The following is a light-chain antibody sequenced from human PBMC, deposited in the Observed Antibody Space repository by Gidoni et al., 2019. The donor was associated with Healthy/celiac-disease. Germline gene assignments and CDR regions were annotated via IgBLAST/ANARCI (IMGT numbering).Light chain of an antibody. Sequence: DVVMTQSPLSLPVTLGQPASISCRSSQSLVYSDGNTYLNWFQQRPGQSPRRLFYKVSNRDSGVPDRFSGRGSGTDFTLKISRVEAEDVGVYYCMQGTQETFGQGTKVEIK. CDR1: QSLVYSDGNTY. V-gene: IGKV2-30*01. CDR3: MQGTQET. CDR2: KVS. J-gene: IGKJ1*01.